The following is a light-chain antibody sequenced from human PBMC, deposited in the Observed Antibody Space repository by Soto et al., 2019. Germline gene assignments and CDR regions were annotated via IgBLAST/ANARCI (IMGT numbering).Light chain of an antibody. V-gene: IGLV2-8*01. J-gene: IGLJ2*01. CDR2: EVN. Sequence: QSVLTQPPSASGSPGQSVTFSCTGTSSDVGGYNYVSWYQQHPGKAPKLMIYEVNKRPSGVPDRFSGSKSGNTASLTVSGLQAEDEADYYCSSYAGSNNVIFGGGTQLTVL. CDR1: SSDVGGYNY. CDR3: SSYAGSNNVI.